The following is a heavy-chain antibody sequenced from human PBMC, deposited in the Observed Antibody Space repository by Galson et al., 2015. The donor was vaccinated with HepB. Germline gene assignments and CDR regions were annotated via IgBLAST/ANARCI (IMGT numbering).Heavy chain of an antibody. CDR1: GFTFRNYA. D-gene: IGHD6-19*01. Sequence: SLRLSCAASGFTFRNYAMSWVRQAPGKGLEWVSAITPSGDNTYSADSVKGRFTISRGNSKNTLFLQKTGLTADDTAIYYCARVNPEYISGWYRQALYYFDSWSQRTLVAVSA. V-gene: IGHV3-23*01. CDR2: ITPSGDNT. J-gene: IGHJ4*02. CDR3: ARVNPEYISGWYRQALYYFDS.